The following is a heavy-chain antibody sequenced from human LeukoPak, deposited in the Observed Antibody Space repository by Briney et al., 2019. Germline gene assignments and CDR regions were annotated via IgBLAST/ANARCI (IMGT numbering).Heavy chain of an antibody. D-gene: IGHD1-26*01. Sequence: WGSLRLSCAASVFTFSSYSMNWVRQAPGKGLEWVSYISSSSSTMYYADSVKGRFTISRDNAKNSLYLQINSLRDEDTAVYYCASGGWELVSWGAFDIWGQGTMVTVSS. CDR2: ISSSSSTM. CDR1: VFTFSSYS. CDR3: ASGGWELVSWGAFDI. V-gene: IGHV3-48*02. J-gene: IGHJ3*02.